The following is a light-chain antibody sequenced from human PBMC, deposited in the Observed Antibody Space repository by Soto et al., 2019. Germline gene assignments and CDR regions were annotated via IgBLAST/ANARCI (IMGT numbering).Light chain of an antibody. CDR2: DAS. J-gene: IGKJ1*01. Sequence: ILMTQSPATLSVSPGERATLSCRASQSVSNNLAWYQQKPGQAPRLLIYDASTRATGIPARFSGSGSGTEFTLNISGRQSEDFAVYYCQQYNSWPPWTFGQGTKVEIK. V-gene: IGKV3-15*01. CDR3: QQYNSWPPWT. CDR1: QSVSNN.